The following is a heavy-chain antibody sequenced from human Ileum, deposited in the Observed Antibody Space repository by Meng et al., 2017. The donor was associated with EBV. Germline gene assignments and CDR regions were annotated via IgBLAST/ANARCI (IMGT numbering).Heavy chain of an antibody. CDR3: ARNVPGTSAYYD. D-gene: IGHD3-22*01. CDR2: IYYSGST. Sequence: QVQLHGAGPGLVKPSDTLSLSSSVFGYSISSTNWWGWIRQPPGKGLEWIGYIYYSGSTSYNPSLKSRVTMSVDTSKNQFSLNLNSVTAVDTAVYYCARNVPGTSAYYDWGQGTLVTVSS. CDR1: GYSISSTNW. J-gene: IGHJ4*02. V-gene: IGHV4-28*01.